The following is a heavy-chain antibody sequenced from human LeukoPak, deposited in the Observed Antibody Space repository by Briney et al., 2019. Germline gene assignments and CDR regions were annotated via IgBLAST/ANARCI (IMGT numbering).Heavy chain of an antibody. D-gene: IGHD3-22*01. J-gene: IGHJ4*02. CDR3: AREIYDSSGYYYYFDY. CDR2: INPNSGGT. CDR1: GYTFTGYY. V-gene: IGHV1-2*02. Sequence: ASVKVSCKASGYTFTGYYMHWVRQAPGQGLEWMGWINPNSGGTNYAQKFQGRVTMTRDTSISTAYMELSRLRSDDTAVYYCAREIYDSSGYYYYFDYWGQGTLVTVSS.